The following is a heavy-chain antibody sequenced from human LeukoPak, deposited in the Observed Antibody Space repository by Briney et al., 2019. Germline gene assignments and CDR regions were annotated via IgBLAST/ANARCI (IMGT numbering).Heavy chain of an antibody. CDR3: ARELELWFGELLHVNWCDL. CDR1: GATFISYA. CDR2: IIPIFGTA. D-gene: IGHD3-10*01. J-gene: IGHJ5*02. Sequence: ASVKVSCKDSGATFISYAISWVRQAPGQGLEWMGGIIPIFGTANYAQKFQGRVTITADESTSTAYMELSSLRSEDTAVYYCARELELWFGELLHVNWCDLGGQGTLVTVSS. V-gene: IGHV1-69*13.